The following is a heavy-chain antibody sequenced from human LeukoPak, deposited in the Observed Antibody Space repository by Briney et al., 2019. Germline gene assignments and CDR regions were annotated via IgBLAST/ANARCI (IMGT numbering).Heavy chain of an antibody. V-gene: IGHV1-18*01. CDR2: ITADDGDT. CDR3: ARASVDSSGYYYYFDY. CDR1: GYSFTKYA. Sequence: ASVKVSCKASGYSFTKYAIHWMRQAPGHRLEWMGWITADDGDTKYSEDLQGRVTMTTDTSTSTAYMELRSLRSDDTAVYYCARASVDSSGYYYYFDYWGQGTLVTVSS. D-gene: IGHD3-22*01. J-gene: IGHJ4*02.